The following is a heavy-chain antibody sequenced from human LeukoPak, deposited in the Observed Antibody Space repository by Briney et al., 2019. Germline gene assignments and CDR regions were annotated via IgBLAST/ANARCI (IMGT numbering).Heavy chain of an antibody. CDR1: GFTFSSYA. CDR2: ISGSGGST. CDR3: AKGEIVGAVKSDFDY. J-gene: IGHJ4*02. Sequence: GGSLRLSCAASGFTFSSYAMSWVRQAPGKGREWVSAISGSGGSTYYADSVKGRFTISRDNSKNTLYLQMNSLRAEDTAVYYCAKGEIVGAVKSDFDYWGQGTLVTVSS. D-gene: IGHD1-26*01. V-gene: IGHV3-23*01.